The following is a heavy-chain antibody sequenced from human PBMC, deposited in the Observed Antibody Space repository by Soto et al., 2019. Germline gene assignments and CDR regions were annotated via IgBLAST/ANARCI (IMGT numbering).Heavy chain of an antibody. CDR2: INAGNGNT. CDR3: ARDGFLGLGELSLYD. J-gene: IGHJ4*02. D-gene: IGHD3-16*02. Sequence: QVQLVQSGAEVKKPGASVKVSCKASGYTFTSYAMHWVRQAPGQRLEWMGWINAGNGNTKYSQKFQGRVTITRDTSASTAYMELSSLRSEDTAVYYCARDGFLGLGELSLYDWGQGTLVTVSS. CDR1: GYTFTSYA. V-gene: IGHV1-3*01.